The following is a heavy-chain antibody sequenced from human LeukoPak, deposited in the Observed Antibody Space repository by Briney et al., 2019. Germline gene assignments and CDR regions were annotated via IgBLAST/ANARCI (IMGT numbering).Heavy chain of an antibody. J-gene: IGHJ4*02. CDR2: ISVSGNT. V-gene: IGHV3-23*01. CDR3: ARARYGSGSQVHY. Sequence: GGSLRLSCAASGFTLSSYAMSWVRQGPGKGLEWVSAISVSGNTYHADSVKGRFTISRDSYKNTLYLQMNSLRAEDTAVYYCARARYGSGSQVHYWGQGTLVTVSS. D-gene: IGHD3-10*01. CDR1: GFTLSSYA.